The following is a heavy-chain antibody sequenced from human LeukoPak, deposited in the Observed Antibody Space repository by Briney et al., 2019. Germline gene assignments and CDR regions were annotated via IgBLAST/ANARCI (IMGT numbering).Heavy chain of an antibody. J-gene: IGHJ3*02. CDR1: GFTFSTYG. CDR2: ISSDGGTK. V-gene: IGHV3-30*18. Sequence: GGTLRLSCAASGFTFSTYGMHWVRQAPGEGLEWVAVISSDGGTKYYADSVKGRVTISRDNSKNTLYLEMNSLRTEDTAVYYCAKEFEWELHAFDIWGQGTMVTVSS. D-gene: IGHD1-26*01. CDR3: AKEFEWELHAFDI.